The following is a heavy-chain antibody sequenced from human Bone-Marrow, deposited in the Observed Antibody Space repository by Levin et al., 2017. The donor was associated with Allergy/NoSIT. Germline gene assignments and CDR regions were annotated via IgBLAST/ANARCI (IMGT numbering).Heavy chain of an antibody. J-gene: IGHJ4*02. V-gene: IGHV3-74*01. CDR2: ISPDGRRT. CDR1: GFSLTSNW. CDR3: VHIAGAGRSDF. Sequence: SCVGSGFSLTSNWMHWIRQDPGKGLVWVSRISPDGRRTNYADSVKDRFTISRDIPKNMLYLQMSSLRAEDTGVYHCVHIAGAGRSDFWGPGTLVTVSS. D-gene: IGHD6-13*01.